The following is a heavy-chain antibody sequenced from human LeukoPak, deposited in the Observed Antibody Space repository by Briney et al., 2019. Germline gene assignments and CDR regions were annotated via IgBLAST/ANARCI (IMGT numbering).Heavy chain of an antibody. CDR2: INSDGSST. CDR3: ARGEVYGDSSYYFDY. D-gene: IGHD4-17*01. CDR1: GFTFSSYW. Sequence: PGGSLRLSCAASGFTFSSYWMHWVRQAPGKGLVWVSRINSDGSSTSYADSVKGRFTISRDNAKNTLYLQMNSLRAEDTAVYYCARGEVYGDSSYYFDYWGQGTLVTVSS. V-gene: IGHV3-74*01. J-gene: IGHJ4*02.